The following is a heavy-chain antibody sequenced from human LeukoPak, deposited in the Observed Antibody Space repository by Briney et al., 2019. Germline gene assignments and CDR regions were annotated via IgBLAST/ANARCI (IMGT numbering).Heavy chain of an antibody. V-gene: IGHV4-59*01. CDR1: GGSISSYY. CDR2: IYYSGST. CDR3: ARADYGGNFHFDY. D-gene: IGHD4-23*01. J-gene: IGHJ4*02. Sequence: SETLSLTCTVSGGSISSYYWSWIRQPLGKGLEWIGYIYYSGSTNYNPSLKSRVTISVDTSKNQFSLKLSSVTAADTAVYYCARADYGGNFHFDYWGQGTLVTVSS.